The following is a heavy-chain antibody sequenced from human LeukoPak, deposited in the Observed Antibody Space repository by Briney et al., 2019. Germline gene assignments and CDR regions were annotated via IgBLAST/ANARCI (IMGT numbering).Heavy chain of an antibody. D-gene: IGHD3-10*01. CDR3: AREGLNMVRGVIPKEAWGWFDP. V-gene: IGHV4-38-2*02. J-gene: IGHJ5*02. CDR1: GYSISSGYY. Sequence: PSETLSLTCTVSGYSISSGYYWGWIRQPPGKGLEWIGSIYHSGSTYYNPSLKSRVTISVDTSKNQFSLKLSSVTAADTAVYYCAREGLNMVRGVIPKEAWGWFDPWGQGTLVTVSS. CDR2: IYHSGST.